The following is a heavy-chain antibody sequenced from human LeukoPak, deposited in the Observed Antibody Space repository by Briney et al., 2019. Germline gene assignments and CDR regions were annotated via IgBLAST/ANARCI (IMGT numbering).Heavy chain of an antibody. CDR3: ARATYCGGDCYPYYYYGMDV. J-gene: IGHJ6*02. V-gene: IGHV1-69*13. CDR1: GGTFISYA. Sequence: ASVKVSCMASGGTFISYAISWVRQAPGQGLEWMGGIIPIFGTANYAQKFQGRVTITADESTSTAYMELSSLRSEDTAVYYCARATYCGGDCYPYYYYGMDVWGQGTTVTVSS. CDR2: IIPIFGTA. D-gene: IGHD2-21*02.